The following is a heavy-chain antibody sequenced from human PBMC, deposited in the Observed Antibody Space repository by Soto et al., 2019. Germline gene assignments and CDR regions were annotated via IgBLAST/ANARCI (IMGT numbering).Heavy chain of an antibody. J-gene: IGHJ4*02. D-gene: IGHD3-22*01. Sequence: VTVSLKASGGTFIRYIIAWGRQAPGQGLEWMGGITPMFGTPNYAQKFQGRVTITADESTSTAYMELSSLRSEDTAMYYCARDGPLSDSSAYYYLYWGQGTLVTVSS. CDR3: ARDGPLSDSSAYYYLY. CDR1: GGTFIRYI. CDR2: ITPMFGTP. V-gene: IGHV1-69*01.